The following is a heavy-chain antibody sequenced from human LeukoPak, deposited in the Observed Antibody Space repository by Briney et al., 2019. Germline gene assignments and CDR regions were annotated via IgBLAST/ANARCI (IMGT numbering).Heavy chain of an antibody. J-gene: IGHJ3*02. D-gene: IGHD3-16*01. Sequence: GGSLRLSCAASGFTFSSYWMHWVRQTPGKGLMWVSRIESDGSTIYADSVKDRFTISRDNGKNTVYLQMNSLRAEDTAVFYCAKDRDDYVWGSYLGAFDIWGQGTMVTVSS. V-gene: IGHV3-74*01. CDR1: GFTFSSYW. CDR3: AKDRDDYVWGSYLGAFDI. CDR2: IESDGST.